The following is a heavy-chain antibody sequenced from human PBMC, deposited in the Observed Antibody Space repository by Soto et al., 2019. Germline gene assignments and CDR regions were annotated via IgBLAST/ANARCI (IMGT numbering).Heavy chain of an antibody. D-gene: IGHD3-22*01. CDR3: AKTSYYDRRAFDY. V-gene: IGHV3-23*01. J-gene: IGHJ4*02. CDR2: ISGSGGST. Sequence: GSLRLSCTASGFTFSSYAMSWVRQAPGKGLEWVSAISGSGGSTYYADSVKGRFTISGDNSKNTLYLQMNSLRAEDTAVYYCAKTSYYDRRAFDYWGQGTLVTV. CDR1: GFTFSSYA.